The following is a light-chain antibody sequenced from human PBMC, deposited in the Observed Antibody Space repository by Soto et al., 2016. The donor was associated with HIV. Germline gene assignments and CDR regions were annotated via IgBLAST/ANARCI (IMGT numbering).Light chain of an antibody. CDR3: QQYNASPWT. CDR1: QNINSW. J-gene: IGKJ1*01. Sequence: DFQMTQSPSTLSAYVGDRVTITCRTSQNINSWMAWYQQKSGRAPKLLIYKTSNLEIGVPKRFAGSGSGTEFTLTISSLQPDDFATYYCQQYNASPWTFGQGTKVEVK. CDR2: KTS. V-gene: IGKV1-5*03.